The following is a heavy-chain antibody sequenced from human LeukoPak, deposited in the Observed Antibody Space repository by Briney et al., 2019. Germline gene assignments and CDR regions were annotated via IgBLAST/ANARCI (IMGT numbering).Heavy chain of an antibody. CDR3: ARVILSGDPEWYFDL. Sequence: GGSLRLSCAASGFTFDDYGMSWVRQAPGKGLEWVSGINWNGGSTGYADSVKGRFTISRDNAKNSLYLQMNSLRAEDTALYHRARVILSGDPEWYFDLWGRGTLVTVSS. CDR2: INWNGGST. J-gene: IGHJ2*01. D-gene: IGHD1-26*01. CDR1: GFTFDDYG. V-gene: IGHV3-20*01.